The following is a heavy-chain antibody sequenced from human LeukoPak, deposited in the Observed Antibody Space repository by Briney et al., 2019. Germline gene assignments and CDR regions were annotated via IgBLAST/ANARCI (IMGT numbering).Heavy chain of an antibody. CDR1: GYTFTSYY. D-gene: IGHD3-16*01. Sequence: ASVKVSCKASGYTFTSYYMHWVRQAPGQGLEWMGIINPSGGSTSYAQKFQGRVTMTRDTSTSTVYMELSSLRSEDTAVCYCATLGKTTRRAEAFVGYWGQGTLVTVSS. CDR3: ATLGKTTRRAEAFVGY. J-gene: IGHJ4*02. CDR2: INPSGGST. V-gene: IGHV1-46*03.